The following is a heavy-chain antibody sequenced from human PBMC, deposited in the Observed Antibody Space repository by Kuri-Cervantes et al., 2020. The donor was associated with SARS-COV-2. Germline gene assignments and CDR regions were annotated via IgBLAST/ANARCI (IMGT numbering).Heavy chain of an antibody. D-gene: IGHD2/OR15-2a*01. Sequence: SVKVSCKASGYTFTSYAISWVRQAPGQGLEWMGGIIPIFGTANYAQKFQGRVTITADESTSTAYMELSSLRSEDTAVYYCAREGTILSDIDYWGQGTLVTVSS. V-gene: IGHV1-69*13. CDR1: GYTFTSYA. J-gene: IGHJ4*02. CDR2: IIPIFGTA. CDR3: AREGTILSDIDY.